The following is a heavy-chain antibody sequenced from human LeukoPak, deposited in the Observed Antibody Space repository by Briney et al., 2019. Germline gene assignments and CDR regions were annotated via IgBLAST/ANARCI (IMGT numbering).Heavy chain of an antibody. Sequence: ASVKVSCKASGGTFSSYAISWVRQAPGQGLEWMGGIIPIFGTANYAQKFQGRVTITADESTSTAYMELSSLRSEDTAVYYCARSSPHCSGGSCFYDYWGQGTLVTVSS. CDR2: IIPIFGTA. CDR1: GGTFSSYA. CDR3: ARSSPHCSGGSCFYDY. D-gene: IGHD2-15*01. V-gene: IGHV1-69*13. J-gene: IGHJ4*02.